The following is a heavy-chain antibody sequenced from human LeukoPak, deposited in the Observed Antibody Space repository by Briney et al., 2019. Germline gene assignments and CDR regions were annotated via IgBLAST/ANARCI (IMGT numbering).Heavy chain of an antibody. D-gene: IGHD1-26*01. CDR1: GGSISSSSYY. CDR2: IYYSGST. V-gene: IGHV4-39*01. J-gene: IGHJ4*02. CDR3: ARLGGSSQYFDF. Sequence: SETLSLTCTVSGGSISSSSYYWGWIRQPPGKGLEWIGSIYYSGSTYYNPSLKSRVPISVDTSQNQFSLQLTSVTATDTAVYYCARLGGSSQYFDFWGQGILVTVSS.